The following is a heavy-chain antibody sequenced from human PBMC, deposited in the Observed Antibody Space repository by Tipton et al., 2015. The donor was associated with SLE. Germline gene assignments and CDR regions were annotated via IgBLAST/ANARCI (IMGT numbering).Heavy chain of an antibody. CDR2: MYYIGNT. Sequence: TLSLTCTVSGGSISNSSFYLGWFRQPPGKGLEWIGRMYYIGNTYDNPSLKSRVTISLDTSKSQFSLILNSLTAADTAVYYCARGPFQRWPPGAYWGQGTLVTVSS. CDR3: ARGPFQRWPPGAY. CDR1: GGSISNSSFY. J-gene: IGHJ4*02. D-gene: IGHD6-19*01. V-gene: IGHV4-39*07.